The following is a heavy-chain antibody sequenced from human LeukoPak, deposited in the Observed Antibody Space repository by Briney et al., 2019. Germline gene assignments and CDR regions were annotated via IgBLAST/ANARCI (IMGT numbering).Heavy chain of an antibody. J-gene: IGHJ4*02. V-gene: IGHV3-23*01. CDR3: AKGGGVTANDY. CDR1: GFTFSSYA. CDR2: ISISGDNT. D-gene: IGHD3-16*01. Sequence: PGGSLRLSCVASGFTFSSYAMSWVRQAPGKGLVWVSAISISGDNTYYADSVKGRFTISRDNFKNTLYLQMNSLRAEDTAVYYCAKGGGVTANDYWGQGTLVTVSS.